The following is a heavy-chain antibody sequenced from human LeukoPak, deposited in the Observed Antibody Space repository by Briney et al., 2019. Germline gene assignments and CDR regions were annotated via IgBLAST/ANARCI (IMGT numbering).Heavy chain of an antibody. V-gene: IGHV3-74*01. CDR2: RNSDGSST. CDR3: VGDRLHSYYFDY. CDR1: GFTFSTSW. D-gene: IGHD4-11*01. J-gene: IGHJ4*02. Sequence: PGGSLRLSCSASGFTFSTSWMHWARQAPGKGLVWVSRRNSDGSSTSYADSVTGRFTITRDNAKNTLYLQMNSLRVEDSGLYYFVGDRLHSYYFDYWGQGTLVTVSS.